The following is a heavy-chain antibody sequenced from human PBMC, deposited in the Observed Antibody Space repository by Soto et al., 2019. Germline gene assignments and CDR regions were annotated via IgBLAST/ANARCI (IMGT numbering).Heavy chain of an antibody. CDR3: ARAKERFDYYYGMDV. CDR2: INPNSVGT. J-gene: IGHJ6*02. CDR1: GYTFTRYD. Sequence: QVQLVQSGAQVKKHGPSLKVSCKASGYTFTRYDMHWVRQAPGHGLEWMGWINPNSVGTNYAQKFQGWVTMTRDTSISTAYMELSRLRSDDTAVYYCARAKERFDYYYGMDVWGQGPTVTVAS. V-gene: IGHV1-2*04. D-gene: IGHD3-16*01.